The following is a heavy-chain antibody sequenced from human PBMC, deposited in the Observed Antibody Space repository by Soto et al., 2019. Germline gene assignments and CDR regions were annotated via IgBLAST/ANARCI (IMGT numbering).Heavy chain of an antibody. D-gene: IGHD4-17*01. J-gene: IGHJ3*02. CDR2: ILPIFGTA. V-gene: IGHV1-69*01. CDR3: ARPKNDYGDYPDAFDI. CDR1: GGTFSSYA. Sequence: QVQLVQSGAEVKKPGSSVKVSCKASGGTFSSYAISWVRQAPGQGLEWMGGILPIFGTANYAQKFQVRVTITADESTSTAYMELSSLRSEDTAVYYCARPKNDYGDYPDAFDIWGQGTMVTVSS.